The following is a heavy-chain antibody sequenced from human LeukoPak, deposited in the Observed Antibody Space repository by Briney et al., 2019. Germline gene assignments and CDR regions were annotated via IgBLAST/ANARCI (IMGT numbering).Heavy chain of an antibody. J-gene: IGHJ4*02. CDR2: MYYSGST. CDR1: GGSTSSYY. Sequence: NSSETLSLTCTVSGGSTSSYYWSWIRQPPGKGLEWIAHMYYSGSTNYNPSLKSRVTISVDTSKNQFSLKVSSVTAADTAVYYCARFDANWGRFDYWGQGTLVTVSS. CDR3: ARFDANWGRFDY. D-gene: IGHD7-27*01. V-gene: IGHV4-59*01.